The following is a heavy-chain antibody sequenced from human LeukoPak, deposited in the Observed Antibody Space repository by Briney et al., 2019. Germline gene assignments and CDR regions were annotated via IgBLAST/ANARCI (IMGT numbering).Heavy chain of an antibody. CDR1: GFTFSSYG. V-gene: IGHV3-30*18. D-gene: IGHD5-18*01. Sequence: PGRSLRLSCAASGFTFSSYGMHWVRQAPGKGLGWVAVISYDGSNKYYADSVKGRFTISRDNSKNTLYLQMNSLRAEDTAVYYCAKPVVDTAIGDAFDIWGQGTMVTVSS. J-gene: IGHJ3*02. CDR2: ISYDGSNK. CDR3: AKPVVDTAIGDAFDI.